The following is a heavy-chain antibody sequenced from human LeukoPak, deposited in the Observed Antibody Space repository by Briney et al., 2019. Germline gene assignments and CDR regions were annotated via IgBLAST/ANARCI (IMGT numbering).Heavy chain of an antibody. J-gene: IGHJ4*02. CDR3: ARANYDI. V-gene: IGHV3-7*01. D-gene: IGHD3-9*01. CDR1: GFTVSSNW. Sequence: PGGPLRLSCAASGFTVSSNWISWVRQAPGKGLEWVANVNQDESQKYYVDSVKGRFTISKDNSKNSLNLQMNSLRAEDAGVYYCARANYDIRGQGTLVTVSS. CDR2: VNQDESQK.